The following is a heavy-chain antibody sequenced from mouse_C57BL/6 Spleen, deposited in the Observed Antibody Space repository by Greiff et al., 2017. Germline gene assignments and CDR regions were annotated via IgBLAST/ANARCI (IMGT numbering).Heavy chain of an antibody. CDR1: GFTFTSYW. CDR3: AHYYGSSSYAMDD. CDR2: IYPGSGST. J-gene: IGHJ4*01. D-gene: IGHD1-1*01. V-gene: IGHV1-55*01. Sequence: QVQLQQPGAELVKPGASVKMSCKASGFTFTSYWITWVKQRPGQGLEWIGDIYPGSGSTNYNEKFKSKATLTVDTSSSTAYMQLSSLTSEDSAVYYCAHYYGSSSYAMDDWGQGASVTVSS.